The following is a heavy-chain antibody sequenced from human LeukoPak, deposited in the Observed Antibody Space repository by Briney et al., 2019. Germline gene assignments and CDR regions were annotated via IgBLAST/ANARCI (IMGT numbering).Heavy chain of an antibody. Sequence: PSETLSLTRTVSGGSISSGGYYWSWIRQHPGKGLEWIGYIYYSGSTYYNPSLKSRVTISVDTSKNQFSLKLSSVTAADTAVYYCARGYSSGYYAVYYYYGMDVWGQGTTVTVSS. D-gene: IGHD3-22*01. CDR1: GGSISSGGYY. CDR3: ARGYSSGYYAVYYYYGMDV. J-gene: IGHJ6*02. V-gene: IGHV4-31*03. CDR2: IYYSGST.